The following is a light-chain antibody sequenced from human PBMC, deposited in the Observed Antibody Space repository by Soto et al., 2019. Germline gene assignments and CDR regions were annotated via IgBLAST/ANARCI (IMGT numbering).Light chain of an antibody. CDR2: GAS. CDR1: QSVRGSY. Sequence: DIVLTQSQGTMSLSPGERATLSCRASQSVRGSYLAWYQQKPGQAPRLLIYGASRRATGLPDRFSGSGSGTHFTLTISRLDPEYFAVYYCQQYDSPPLYTFGQGTKLEIK. V-gene: IGKV3-20*01. J-gene: IGKJ2*01. CDR3: QQYDSPPLYT.